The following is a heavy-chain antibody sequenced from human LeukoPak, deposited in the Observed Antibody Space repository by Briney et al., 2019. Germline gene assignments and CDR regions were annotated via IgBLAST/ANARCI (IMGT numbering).Heavy chain of an antibody. CDR1: GFTFSAHS. Sequence: GGSLRLSCAVSGFTFSAHSMNWVRQAPGKGLEWVSSISRGSSYIYYADSVKGRFTISRGNAKNSLYLQMNSLRAADTAVYYCARDSGSYYEEYYFDYWGQGTLVTVSS. D-gene: IGHD1-26*01. CDR3: ARDSGSYYEEYYFDY. J-gene: IGHJ4*02. V-gene: IGHV3-21*01. CDR2: ISRGSSYI.